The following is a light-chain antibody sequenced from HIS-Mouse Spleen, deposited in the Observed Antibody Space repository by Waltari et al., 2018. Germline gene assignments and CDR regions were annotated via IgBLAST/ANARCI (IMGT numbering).Light chain of an antibody. CDR1: RSDVGGYNY. Sequence: QSALSKPASVSGSPGQSITISCTGTRSDVGGYNYVSWYQQHPSKAPKLMIYDVSNRPSGVSNRFSGSKSGNTASLTISGLQAEDEADYYCSSYTSSSTLVVFGGGTKLTVL. CDR3: SSYTSSSTLVV. CDR2: DVS. J-gene: IGLJ2*01. V-gene: IGLV2-14*03.